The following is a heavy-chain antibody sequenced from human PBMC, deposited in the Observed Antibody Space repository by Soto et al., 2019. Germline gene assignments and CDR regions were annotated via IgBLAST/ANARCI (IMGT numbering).Heavy chain of an antibody. CDR1: GGSFSGYY. Sequence: SETLSLTCAVYGGSFSGYYWSWIRQPPGKGLEWIGEINHSGSTNYNPSLKSRVTISVDTSKNQFSLKLSSVTAADTAVYYCARDKWGNTSGFDYWGQGTLVTVSS. V-gene: IGHV4-34*01. D-gene: IGHD7-27*01. CDR3: ARDKWGNTSGFDY. CDR2: INHSGST. J-gene: IGHJ4*02.